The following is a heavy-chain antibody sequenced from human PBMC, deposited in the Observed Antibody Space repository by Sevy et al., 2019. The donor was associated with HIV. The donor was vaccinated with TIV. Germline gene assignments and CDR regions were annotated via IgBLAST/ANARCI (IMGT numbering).Heavy chain of an antibody. Sequence: ASVKVSCKASGYTFIDYDIHWVRQAPGQGLEWMGWINPNSGGTNYAQKFQGRVTMTRDTSITTAYMELSRMRSDDTAVYYCARQSAYHFYGMDVWGQGTTVTVSS. D-gene: IGHD3-16*01. CDR1: GYTFIDYD. CDR3: ARQSAYHFYGMDV. V-gene: IGHV1-2*02. J-gene: IGHJ6*02. CDR2: INPNSGGT.